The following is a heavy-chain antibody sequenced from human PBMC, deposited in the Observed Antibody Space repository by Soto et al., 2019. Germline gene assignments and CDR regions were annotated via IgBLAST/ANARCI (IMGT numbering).Heavy chain of an antibody. Sequence: SETLSLTCTVSGGSISSGGYYWSWIRQHPGKGLEWIGYIYYSGSTYYNPSLKSRVTISVDTSKNQFSLKLSSVTAADTAVYYCARDRSKDFWSGYYVELGYGMDVWGQGTTVTVSS. CDR2: IYYSGST. CDR3: ARDRSKDFWSGYYVELGYGMDV. CDR1: GGSISSGGYY. J-gene: IGHJ6*02. D-gene: IGHD3-3*01. V-gene: IGHV4-31*03.